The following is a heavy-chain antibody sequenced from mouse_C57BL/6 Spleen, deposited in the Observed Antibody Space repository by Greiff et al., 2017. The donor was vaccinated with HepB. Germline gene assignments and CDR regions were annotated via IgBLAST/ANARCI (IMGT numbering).Heavy chain of an antibody. CDR1: GFTFSSYG. J-gene: IGHJ3*01. Sequence: EVNVVESGGDLVKPGGSLKLSCAASGFTFSSYGMSWVRQTPDKRLEWVATISSGGSYTYYPDSVKGRFTISRDNAKNTLYLQMSSLKSEDTAMYYCARRSNSWFAYWGQGTLVTVSA. V-gene: IGHV5-6*02. CDR3: ARRSNSWFAY. D-gene: IGHD2-5*01. CDR2: ISSGGSYT.